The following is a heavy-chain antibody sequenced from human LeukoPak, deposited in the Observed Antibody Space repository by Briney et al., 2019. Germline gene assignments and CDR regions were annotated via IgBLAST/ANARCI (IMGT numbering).Heavy chain of an antibody. CDR3: ARGHVRRAYHYDSSGYSYFDY. CDR1: GGSFSGYY. D-gene: IGHD3-22*01. CDR2: INHSGST. J-gene: IGHJ4*02. V-gene: IGHV4-34*01. Sequence: SETLSLTCAVYGGSFSGYYWSWIRQPPGKGLEWLGEINHSGSTNYNPSLKSRVTISVDTSKNQFSLKLSSVTAADTAVYYCARGHVRRAYHYDSSGYSYFDYWGQGTLVTVSS.